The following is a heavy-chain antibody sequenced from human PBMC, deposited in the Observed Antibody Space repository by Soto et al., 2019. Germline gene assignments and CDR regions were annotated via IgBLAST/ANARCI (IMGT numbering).Heavy chain of an antibody. CDR1: GFTFSTYA. D-gene: IGHD3-22*01. V-gene: IGHV3-23*01. CDR3: AKGKRTSGYYYFDY. CDR2: ISGSSGST. J-gene: IGHJ4*02. Sequence: EVQLLESGGGLVQPGGSLRLSCAASGFTFSTYAMSWVRQTPGKGLEWVSGISGSSGSTYYAASAKGRFTIFRDNSKNTLYLQMNSLRAEDTAVYYCAKGKRTSGYYYFDYWCQGTLVTVS.